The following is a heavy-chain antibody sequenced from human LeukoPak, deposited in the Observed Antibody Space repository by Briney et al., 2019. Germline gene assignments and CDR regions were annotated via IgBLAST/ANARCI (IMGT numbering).Heavy chain of an antibody. V-gene: IGHV1-18*01. CDR2: ISAYNGNT. D-gene: IGHD3-22*01. J-gene: IGHJ3*02. CDR1: GYTFTSYG. CDR3: ARDENYYDSSGYYSGDAFDI. Sequence: ASVKVSCKASGYTFTSYGISWVRQAPGQGLEWMGWISAYNGNTKYAQKLQGRVTMTTDTSTSTAYMELRSLRSDDTAVYYCARDENYYDSSGYYSGDAFDIWGQGTMVTVSS.